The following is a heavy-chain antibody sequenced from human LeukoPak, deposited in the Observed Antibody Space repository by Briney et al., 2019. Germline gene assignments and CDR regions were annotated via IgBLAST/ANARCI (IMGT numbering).Heavy chain of an antibody. CDR1: GGSISSGGYY. D-gene: IGHD4-23*01. Sequence: SQTLSLTCTVSGGSISSGGYYWSWIRQHPGKGLEWIGYIYYSGSTYYNPSLKSRVTISVDTSKNQFPLKLSSVTAADTAVYYCARGGMVRLGPFDYWGQGTLVTVSS. J-gene: IGHJ4*02. CDR2: IYYSGST. V-gene: IGHV4-31*03. CDR3: ARGGMVRLGPFDY.